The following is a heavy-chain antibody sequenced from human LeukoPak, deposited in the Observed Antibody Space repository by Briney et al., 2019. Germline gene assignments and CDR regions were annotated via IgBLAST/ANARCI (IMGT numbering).Heavy chain of an antibody. CDR2: IYSGGRT. J-gene: IGHJ4*02. CDR3: ARDIRGYNPFDY. CDR1: GFTVSSNY. V-gene: IGHV3-66*01. D-gene: IGHD5-24*01. Sequence: GGSLRLSCAASGFTVSSNYMSWVRQAPGKGLEWVSVIYSGGRTNYADSVEGRFTISRDNSKNTLYLQMNSLRAEDTAVYYCARDIRGYNPFDYWGQGTLVTVSS.